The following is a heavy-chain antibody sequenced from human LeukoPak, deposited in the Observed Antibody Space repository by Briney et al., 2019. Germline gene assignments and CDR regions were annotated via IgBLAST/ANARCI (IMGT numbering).Heavy chain of an antibody. D-gene: IGHD5-18*01. CDR1: GFTFSNYW. J-gene: IGHJ6*02. V-gene: IGHV3-7*01. CDR3: ARIMGRGYDYYYYGMDV. Sequence: PGGSLRLFCAASGFTFSNYWMTWVRQAPGKGLEWVANIKEDGSEKNYVDSVKGRFTVSRDNAKNSLYLQMNSLRAEDTAVYYCARIMGRGYDYYYYGMDVWGQGTTVTVSS. CDR2: IKEDGSEK.